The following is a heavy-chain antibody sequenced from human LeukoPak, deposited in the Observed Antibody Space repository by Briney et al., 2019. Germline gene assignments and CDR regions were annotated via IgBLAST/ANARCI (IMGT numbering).Heavy chain of an antibody. J-gene: IGHJ4*02. D-gene: IGHD3-22*01. V-gene: IGHV1-18*01. CDR2: ISAYNGNT. Sequence: ASVKVSCKASGYTFTSYGISWVRQAPGQGLEWMGWISAYNGNTNYAQKLQGRVTMTTDTSTSTAYMELRSLRSDDTAVYYCARGPNPLTYYYDSSGYYEYYFDYWGQGTLVTVSS. CDR1: GYTFTSYG. CDR3: ARGPNPLTYYYDSSGYYEYYFDY.